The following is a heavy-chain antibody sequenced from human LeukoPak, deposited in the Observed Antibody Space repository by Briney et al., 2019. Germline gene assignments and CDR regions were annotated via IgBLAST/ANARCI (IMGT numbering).Heavy chain of an antibody. CDR3: AKALVATIRGNNFDY. V-gene: IGHV3-23*01. CDR1: GFTLSSYA. Sequence: AGGSLRLSCAASGFTLSSYAMSWVRQAPGKGLEWVSAISGSDGSTYYADSVKGRFTISRDNSKNTLYLQMNSLRAEDTAVYYCAKALVATIRGNNFDYWGQGTQVTVSS. CDR2: ISGSDGST. J-gene: IGHJ4*02. D-gene: IGHD5-12*01.